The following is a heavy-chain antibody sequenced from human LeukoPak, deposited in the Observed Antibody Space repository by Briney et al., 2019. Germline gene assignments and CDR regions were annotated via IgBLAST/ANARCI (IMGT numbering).Heavy chain of an antibody. D-gene: IGHD6-13*01. CDR3: AREVHYSSPTRGNYYYYMDV. V-gene: IGHV4-59*01. J-gene: IGHJ6*03. CDR2: IYYSGST. Sequence: PSETLSLTCTVSGGSISSYYWSWIRQPPGKGLEWIGYIYYSGSTNYNPSLKSRVTISVDTSKNQFSLKLSSVTAADTAVYYCAREVHYSSPTRGNYYYYMDVWGKGTTVTISS. CDR1: GGSISSYY.